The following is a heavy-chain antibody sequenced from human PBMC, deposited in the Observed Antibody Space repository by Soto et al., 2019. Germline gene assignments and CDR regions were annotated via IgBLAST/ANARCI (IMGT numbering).Heavy chain of an antibody. CDR3: TRGYSSGSIYAFDV. Sequence: GGSLRLSCAASGFTFSNAWMNWVSQAPGKGLEWVGRIGNKANSYTTEYAASVKGRFTISRDDSMNSVSLQMDSLKSEDTAVYHCTRGYSSGSIYAFDVWGQGTMVTVSS. V-gene: IGHV3-72*01. J-gene: IGHJ3*01. D-gene: IGHD3-10*01. CDR1: GFTFSNAW. CDR2: IGNKANSYTT.